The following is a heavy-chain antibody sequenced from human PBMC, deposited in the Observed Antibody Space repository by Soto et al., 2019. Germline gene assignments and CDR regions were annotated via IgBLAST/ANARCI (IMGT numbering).Heavy chain of an antibody. CDR1: GFTFSSYW. D-gene: IGHD4-17*01. J-gene: IGHJ4*02. V-gene: IGHV3-7*01. Sequence: EVQLVESGGGLVQPGGSLRLSCAASGFTFSSYWMSWVRQAPGKGLEWVANIKQDGSEKYYVDSVKGRFTISRDNAKNSLYLQMNSLRADDTAVYYCAREPSYGDYVRSDYWGQGTLVTVSS. CDR3: AREPSYGDYVRSDY. CDR2: IKQDGSEK.